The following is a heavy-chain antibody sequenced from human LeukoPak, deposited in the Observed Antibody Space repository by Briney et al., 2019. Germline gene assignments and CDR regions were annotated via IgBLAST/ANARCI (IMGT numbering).Heavy chain of an antibody. V-gene: IGHV3-30*14. CDR1: GFTFSSYA. CDR3: AREIYTQGYYFDY. CDR2: ISYDGSNK. D-gene: IGHD5-12*01. Sequence: RSGGSLRLSCAASGFTFSSYAMHWVRQAPGKGLEWVAVISYDGSNKYYADSVKGRFTISRDNPKNTLYLHMDSLRAEDTAVYYCAREIYTQGYYFDYWGQGTLVTVSS. J-gene: IGHJ4*02.